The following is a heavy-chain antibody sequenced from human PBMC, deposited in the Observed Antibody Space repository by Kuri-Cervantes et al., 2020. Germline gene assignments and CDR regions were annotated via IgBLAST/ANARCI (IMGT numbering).Heavy chain of an antibody. J-gene: IGHJ1*01. D-gene: IGHD1-14*01. CDR2: IGTAGDT. CDR1: GFTFSSYD. CDR3: ARGAIAGEYFQH. V-gene: IGHV3-13*01. Sequence: GGSLRLSCAASGFTFSSYDMHWVRQATGKGLEWVSAIGTAGDTYYPGSVKGRFTISRENAKNSLYLQMNSLRAGDTAVYYCARGAIAGEYFQHWGQGTLVTVSS.